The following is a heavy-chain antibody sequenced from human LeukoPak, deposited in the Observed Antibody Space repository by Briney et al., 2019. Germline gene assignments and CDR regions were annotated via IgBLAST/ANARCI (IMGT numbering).Heavy chain of an antibody. CDR3: ARARGGSYYYNYMDV. D-gene: IGHD3-16*01. J-gene: IGHJ6*03. Sequence: GSVKVSCKASGYSFTSYGISRVRQAPGQGLEGMGWISVYNGNTNYAQKLQGRVTMTTDTSTSTAYMELRSLRSDDTAVYYCARARGGSYYYNYMDVWGKGTTVTVSS. V-gene: IGHV1-18*01. CDR1: GYSFTSYG. CDR2: ISVYNGNT.